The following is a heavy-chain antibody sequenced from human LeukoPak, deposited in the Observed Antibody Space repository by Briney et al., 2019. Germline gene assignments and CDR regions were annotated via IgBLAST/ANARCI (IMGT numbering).Heavy chain of an antibody. J-gene: IGHJ4*02. CDR2: INHSGST. D-gene: IGHD3-10*01. V-gene: IGHV4-34*01. Sequence: KSSETLSLTCAVYGGSFSGYYWSWIRQPPGKGLEWIGEINHSGSTYYNPSLKSRVTISVDTSKNQFSLKLSSVTAADTAVYYCAKHYMGSSYNRGLDYWGQGTLVTVSS. CDR3: AKHYMGSSYNRGLDY. CDR1: GGSFSGYY.